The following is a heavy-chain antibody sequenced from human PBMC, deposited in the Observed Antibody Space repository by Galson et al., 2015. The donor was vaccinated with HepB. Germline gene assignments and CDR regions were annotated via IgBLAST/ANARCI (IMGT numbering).Heavy chain of an antibody. Sequence: SLRLSCAASGFSFSDYYMSWVRQAPGKGLEWVSSISSSGGTIYYADSVKGRSTTSRDNAKNSLYLQMNSLRAEDTAVYYCASGGTIFGVVSSRSDYWGQGTLVTVSS. J-gene: IGHJ4*02. V-gene: IGHV3-11*01. D-gene: IGHD3-3*01. CDR1: GFSFSDYY. CDR3: ASGGTIFGVVSSRSDY. CDR2: ISSSGGTI.